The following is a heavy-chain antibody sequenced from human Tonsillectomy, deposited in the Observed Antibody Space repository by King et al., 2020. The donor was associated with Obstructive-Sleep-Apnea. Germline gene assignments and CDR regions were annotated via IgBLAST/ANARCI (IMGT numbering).Heavy chain of an antibody. CDR1: GDSISSFGYY. V-gene: IGHV4-39*07. D-gene: IGHD1-14*01. Sequence: QLQESGPGLVKPSETLSLTCTVSGDSISSFGYYCVWIRQPPGKGLEWIGSISYSGSTYYNPSLGSRVTISEGMSKSQSSLRLNSVTAADTAVYYCARGLRTIYGRDVWGQGTTVTVSS. J-gene: IGHJ6*02. CDR3: ARGLRTIYGRDV. CDR2: ISYSGST.